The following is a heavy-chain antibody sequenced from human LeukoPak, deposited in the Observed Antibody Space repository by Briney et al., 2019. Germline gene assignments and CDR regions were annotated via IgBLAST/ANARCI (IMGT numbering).Heavy chain of an antibody. CDR1: GFTFSRYW. Sequence: PGGSLRLSCAASGFTFSRYWMSWVRQAPGKGLEWVANIKQDGSEKYYVDSVKGRFTISRDNSEDTLYLQMNSLRAEDTAVYYCVRDPSGSGFAFDSWGREPWSPSPQ. CDR3: VRDPSGSGFAFDS. CDR2: IKQDGSEK. D-gene: IGHD1-1*01. V-gene: IGHV3-7*01. J-gene: IGHJ4*02.